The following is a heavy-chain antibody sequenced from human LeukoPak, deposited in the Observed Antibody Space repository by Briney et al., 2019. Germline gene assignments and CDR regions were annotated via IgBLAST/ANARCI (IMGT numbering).Heavy chain of an antibody. D-gene: IGHD6-13*01. CDR2: IYYSGST. CDR3: AEGAAAGIDWGY. Sequence: SETLSLTCTVSGGSISSSSYYWGWIRQPPGRGLEWIGSIYYSGSTYYNPSLKSRVTISVDTSKNQFSLKLSSVTAADTAVYYCAEGAAAGIDWGYWGQGTLVTVSS. V-gene: IGHV4-39*01. CDR1: GGSISSSSYY. J-gene: IGHJ4*02.